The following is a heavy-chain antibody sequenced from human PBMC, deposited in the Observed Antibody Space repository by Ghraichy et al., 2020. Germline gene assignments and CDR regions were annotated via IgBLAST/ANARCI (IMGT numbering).Heavy chain of an antibody. CDR1: GGTFTTYS. CDR2: ITPLVGTT. J-gene: IGHJ6*02. CDR3: VRDWGRFLEDNYGMDV. Sequence: SVNVSCKASGGTFTTYSISWIRQAPGRGPEWMGRITPLVGTTNYAQRFQGRVTISADKSTSTAYMEVRSLRFEDTAIYYCVRDWGRFLEDNYGMDVWGRGTTVTGSS. D-gene: IGHD3-3*01. V-gene: IGHV1-69*08.